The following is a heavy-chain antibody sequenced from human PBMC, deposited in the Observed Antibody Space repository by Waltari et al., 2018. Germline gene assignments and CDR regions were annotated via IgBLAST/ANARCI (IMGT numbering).Heavy chain of an antibody. CDR2: INHSGST. Sequence: QVQLQQWGAGLLKPSETLSLTCAVYGGSFSGYYWSWIRQPPGKGLEWIGEINHSGSTNHSPTLKSSVTISGDASKTLYSPKLRAVTAADTAVYYDAGRWWSIAARRRHGGAYDIWGQGTMVTVSS. CDR1: GGSFSGYY. CDR3: AGRWWSIAARRRHGGAYDI. V-gene: IGHV4-34*01. J-gene: IGHJ3*02. D-gene: IGHD6-6*01.